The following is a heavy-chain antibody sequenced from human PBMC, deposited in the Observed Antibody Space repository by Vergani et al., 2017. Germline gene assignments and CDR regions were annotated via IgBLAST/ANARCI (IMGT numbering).Heavy chain of an antibody. J-gene: IGHJ4*02. D-gene: IGHD3-9*01. CDR3: ARVQDQFCLVIIIFDY. V-gene: IGHV4-4*02. CDR2: IYHSGST. CDR1: GGPLSSSYW. Sequence: QVPPQESGPGLVKPSGTLSLTCAVSGGPLSSSYWWSWVRQPPGKGLEWIGEIYHSGSTNYNSSLKSRVTISVDKSKNQFSLKLSSVTAADPAVYYCARVQDQFCLVIIIFDYWGRGPLVTVSS.